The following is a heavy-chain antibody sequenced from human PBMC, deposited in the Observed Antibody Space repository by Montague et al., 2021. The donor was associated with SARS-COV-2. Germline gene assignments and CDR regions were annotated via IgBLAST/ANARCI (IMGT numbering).Heavy chain of an antibody. J-gene: IGHJ5*02. Sequence: SETLSLTCTVSGGSISSNNYYWDWIRQPPGKGLEWIGSIYYSGSTXYKPSLKSRVTISVDTSKNQFSLKLSSVTAADTAVYYCARPVSYYDILSSSTNWFDPWGQGTLVTVSS. CDR1: GGSISSNNYY. CDR2: IYYSGST. V-gene: IGHV4-39*01. CDR3: ARPVSYYDILSSSTNWFDP. D-gene: IGHD3-9*01.